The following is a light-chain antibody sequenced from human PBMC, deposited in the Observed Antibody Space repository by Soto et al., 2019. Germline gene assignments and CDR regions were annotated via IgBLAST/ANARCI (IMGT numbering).Light chain of an antibody. CDR1: QSVRSSY. V-gene: IGKV3D-20*02. J-gene: IGKJ3*01. Sequence: IAMTQSAGTLSLSPGQRATLSGRASQSVRSSYLAWYPQKPGQAPRLLIYDASNRATGIPARFRGSGSGTDFTLTISSLEPEDFAVYYGQQHSDWRVTFGHGTKVDIK. CDR3: QQHSDWRVT. CDR2: DAS.